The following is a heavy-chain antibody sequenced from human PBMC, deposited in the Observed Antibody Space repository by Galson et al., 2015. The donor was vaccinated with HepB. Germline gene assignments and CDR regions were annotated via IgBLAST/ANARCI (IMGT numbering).Heavy chain of an antibody. CDR1: GYTFTGYY. CDR2: INPNSGGT. Sequence: SVKVSCKASGYTFTGYYMHWVRQAPGQGLEWMGWINPNSGGTNYAQKFQGWVTMTRDTSISTAYMELSRLRSDDTAVYYCAREADAGTSLVAPFDCWGQGTLVTVSS. J-gene: IGHJ4*02. CDR3: AREADAGTSLVAPFDC. D-gene: IGHD1/OR15-1a*01. V-gene: IGHV1-2*04.